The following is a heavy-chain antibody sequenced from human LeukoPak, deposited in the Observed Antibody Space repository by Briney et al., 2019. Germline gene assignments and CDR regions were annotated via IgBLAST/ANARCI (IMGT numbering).Heavy chain of an antibody. CDR2: INPNSGGT. J-gene: IGHJ4*02. Sequence: GASVKVSCKASGYTFTCYYMHWVRQAPGQGLEWMGWINPNSGGTNYAQKFQGRVTMTRDTSISTAYMELSRLRSDDTAVYYCASFKCSSTSCYPFDYWGQGTLVTVSS. D-gene: IGHD2-2*01. V-gene: IGHV1-2*02. CDR1: GYTFTCYY. CDR3: ASFKCSSTSCYPFDY.